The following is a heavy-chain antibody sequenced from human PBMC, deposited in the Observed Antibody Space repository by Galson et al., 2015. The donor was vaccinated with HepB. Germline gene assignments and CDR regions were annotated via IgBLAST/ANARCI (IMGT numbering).Heavy chain of an antibody. CDR3: ARGVGDYYDSSGYSVDY. CDR1: GGSFSGYY. J-gene: IGHJ4*02. CDR2: INHSGST. Sequence: SETLSLTCAVYGGSFSGYYWSWIRQPPGKGLEWIGEINHSGSTNYNPSLKSRVTISVDTSKNQFSLKLSSVTAADTAVYYCARGVGDYYDSSGYSVDYWGQGTLVTVSS. D-gene: IGHD3-22*01. V-gene: IGHV4-34*01.